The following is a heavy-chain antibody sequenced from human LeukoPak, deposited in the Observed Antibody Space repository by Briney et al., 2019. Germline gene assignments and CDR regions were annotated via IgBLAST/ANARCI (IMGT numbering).Heavy chain of an antibody. CDR1: GYSFSNFW. CDR3: ARREASANFDY. J-gene: IGHJ4*02. V-gene: IGHV5-51*01. D-gene: IGHD2-15*01. Sequence: KYGESLKISCQGSGYSFSNFWIGWVRQMPGKGLEWMGIIYSGDSDTRYSPSFQGQVIISADRSVNTVYLQWDSLKASDTATYYCARREASANFDYWGQGTLVTVSS. CDR2: IYSGDSDT.